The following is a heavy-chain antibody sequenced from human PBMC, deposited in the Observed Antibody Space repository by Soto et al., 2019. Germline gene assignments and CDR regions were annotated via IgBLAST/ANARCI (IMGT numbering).Heavy chain of an antibody. D-gene: IGHD6-13*01. CDR2: IIPIFGTA. J-gene: IGHJ6*02. V-gene: IGHV1-69*13. CDR1: GGTFSSYA. Sequence: SVKVSCKASGGTFSSYAISWVRQAPGQGLEWMGGIIPIFGTANYAQKSQGRVTITADESTSTAYMELSSLRSEDTAVYYCARDQRASAGNYYYYYGLDVWGQGTTVTVSS. CDR3: ARDQRASAGNYYYYYGLDV.